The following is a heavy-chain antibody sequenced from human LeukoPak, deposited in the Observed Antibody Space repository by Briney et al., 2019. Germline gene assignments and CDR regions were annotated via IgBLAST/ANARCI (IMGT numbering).Heavy chain of an antibody. D-gene: IGHD2-8*01. CDR1: GYTFTSYG. V-gene: IGHV1-18*01. CDR2: ISAYNGNT. Sequence: ASVKVSCKASGYTFTSYGISWVRQAPGQGLEWMGWISAYNGNTNYAQKLQGRVTMTTDTSTSTAYMELRSMRADDTAVYYCARGSYGFRWFDPWGQGTLVTVSS. CDR3: ARGSYGFRWFDP. J-gene: IGHJ5*02.